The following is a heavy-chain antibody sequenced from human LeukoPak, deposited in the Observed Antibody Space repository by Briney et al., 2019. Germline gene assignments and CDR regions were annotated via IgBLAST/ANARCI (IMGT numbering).Heavy chain of an antibody. CDR2: ISGSGGSA. CDR1: GFTFSTYA. CDR3: AKEFLAYDAFDI. V-gene: IGHV3-23*01. Sequence: PGGSLRLSCAASGFTFSTYAMTWVRQAPGKGLEWVSGISGSGGSAYYGDSVKGRFTISRDNTKNSLYLQMDSLRAEDTALYYCAKEFLAYDAFDIWGQGTMVTVSS. J-gene: IGHJ3*02.